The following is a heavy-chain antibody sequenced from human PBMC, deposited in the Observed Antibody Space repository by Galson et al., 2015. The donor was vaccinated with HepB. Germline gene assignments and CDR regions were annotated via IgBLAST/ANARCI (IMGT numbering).Heavy chain of an antibody. Sequence: MHWVRQTPGKGLEWVAVLSSHGDNEYYADSVKGRFTISRDNSENTVYLQMHSLRVEDTAVYYCARTFYFDYWGQGTLVTVSS. D-gene: IGHD3-16*01. CDR2: LSSHGDNE. CDR3: ARTFYFDY. V-gene: IGHV3-30*04. J-gene: IGHJ4*02.